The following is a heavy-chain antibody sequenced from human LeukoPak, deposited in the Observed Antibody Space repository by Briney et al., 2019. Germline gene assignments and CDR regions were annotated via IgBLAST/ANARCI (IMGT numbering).Heavy chain of an antibody. CDR2: IIPILGIA. Sequence: GASVKVSCKASGGAFSSYAISWMRQAPGQGLEWMGRIIPILGIANYAQKFQGRVTITADKSTSTAYMELSSLRSEDTAVYYCASPPLGRAFDLWGQGRMVTVSS. CDR3: ASPPLGRAFDL. CDR1: GGAFSSYA. D-gene: IGHD3-16*01. J-gene: IGHJ3*01. V-gene: IGHV1-69*04.